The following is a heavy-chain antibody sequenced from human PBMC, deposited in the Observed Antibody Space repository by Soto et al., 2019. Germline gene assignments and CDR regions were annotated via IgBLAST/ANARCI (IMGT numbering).Heavy chain of an antibody. D-gene: IGHD4-4*01. CDR2: INHSGST. V-gene: IGHV4-34*01. Sequence: SETLSLTCAVYGGSFSGYYWSWIRQPPGKGLEWIGEINHSGSTNYNPSLKSRVTISVDTSKNQFSLKLSSVTAADTGVYYCASGDDSNYGRDFEYWGQGTPVTVSS. CDR1: GGSFSGYY. J-gene: IGHJ4*02. CDR3: ASGDDSNYGRDFEY.